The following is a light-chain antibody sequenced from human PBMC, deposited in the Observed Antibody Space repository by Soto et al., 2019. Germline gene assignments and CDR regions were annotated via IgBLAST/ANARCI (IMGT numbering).Light chain of an antibody. Sequence: QSVLTQPRSVSGSPGQSVTISCTGTSSNVGGYNYVSWYQQYPGKAPKVIIYDVNKRPLGVPGRFYGSKSGNTASLTISGLQAEDEADYYCCSYAGTYTYVFGGGTKLTVL. V-gene: IGLV2-11*01. CDR1: SSNVGGYNY. J-gene: IGLJ1*01. CDR2: DVN. CDR3: CSYAGTYTYV.